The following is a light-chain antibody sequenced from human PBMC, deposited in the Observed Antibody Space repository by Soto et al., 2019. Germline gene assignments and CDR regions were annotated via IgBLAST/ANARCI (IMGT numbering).Light chain of an antibody. CDR3: SSYTGGNPSYV. V-gene: IGLV2-8*02. CDR2: EVT. Sequence: QSFLTQPPSASRSPGQSVTISCTGTSSDVGGYDYVSWYQQHPGKAPKLMIYEVTIRPSGVSDRFSGSKSGNTASLTVSGLQAEDEADYYCSSYTGGNPSYVFGTGTKVTVL. J-gene: IGLJ1*01. CDR1: SSDVGGYDY.